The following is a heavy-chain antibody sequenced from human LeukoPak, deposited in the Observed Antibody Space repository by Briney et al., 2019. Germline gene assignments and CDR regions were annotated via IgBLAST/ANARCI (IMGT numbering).Heavy chain of an antibody. Sequence: PGGSLRLSCGASGVTVSSNYMSLGRQAPGEGLEGGSALFNGGSTYYADSVKGRFTISRDTSKNTLSLQMNSLRAEDAAVYFCARARRLYDSSSYYYFDYWGQGTLVTVSS. CDR3: ARARRLYDSSSYYYFDY. J-gene: IGHJ4*02. V-gene: IGHV3-53*01. D-gene: IGHD3-22*01. CDR1: GVTVSSNY. CDR2: LFNGGST.